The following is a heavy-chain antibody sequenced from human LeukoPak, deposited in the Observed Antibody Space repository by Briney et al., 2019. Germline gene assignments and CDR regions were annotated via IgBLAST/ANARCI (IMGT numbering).Heavy chain of an antibody. CDR2: INPNSGGT. CDR3: ARDRQYSYGYWWFDP. CDR1: GYTFTGYY. V-gene: IGHV1-2*02. Sequence: GASVKVSCKASGYTFTGYYMHWVRQAPGQGLEWMGWINPNSGGTNYAQKFQGRVTMTRDTSISTAYMELSRLRSDDTAVYYCARDRQYSYGYWWFDPWGQGTLVTVSS. D-gene: IGHD5-18*01. J-gene: IGHJ5*02.